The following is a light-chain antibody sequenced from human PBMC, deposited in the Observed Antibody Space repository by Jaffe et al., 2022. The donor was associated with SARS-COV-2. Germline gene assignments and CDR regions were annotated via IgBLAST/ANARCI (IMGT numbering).Light chain of an antibody. CDR3: QQYDSLPWT. Sequence: DIQMTQFPSSLSASVGDRVTIACQASQDISNFLNWYQQKPGKAPKVLIHDASNLETGVPSRFSGSGSGTDFTFTISSLQPEDIATYYCQQYDSLPWTFGQGTKVEIK. CDR1: QDISNF. V-gene: IGKV1-33*01. CDR2: DAS. J-gene: IGKJ1*01.